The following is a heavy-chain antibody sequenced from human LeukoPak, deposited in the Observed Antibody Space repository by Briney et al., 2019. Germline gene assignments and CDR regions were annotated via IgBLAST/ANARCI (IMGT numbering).Heavy chain of an antibody. J-gene: IGHJ5*02. CDR2: IYYSGST. Sequence: SETLSLTCTVSGGSISSYYWSWIRQPPGKGLEWIGYIYYSGSTNYNPSLKSRVTISVDTSKNQFSLKLSSVTAADTAVYYCARGGGWFGELFLLNWFDPWGQGTLVTVSS. V-gene: IGHV4-59*01. CDR1: GGSISSYY. CDR3: ARGGGWFGELFLLNWFDP. D-gene: IGHD3-10*01.